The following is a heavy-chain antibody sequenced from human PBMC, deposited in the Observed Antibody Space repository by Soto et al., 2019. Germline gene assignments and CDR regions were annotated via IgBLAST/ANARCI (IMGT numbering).Heavy chain of an antibody. Sequence: QVQLQQSGPRLVKPSETLSLTCTVSSGPSRSYNWGWIRQSPRRGLEWIGYVYYTGDTAYNPSLKCRVTISADTSMTNISLILSSVTAADTAVYYCVIQWIDYLHGLADVWCQGTTVPVSS. CDR1: SGPSRSYN. J-gene: IGHJ6*02. D-gene: IGHD4-17*01. CDR3: VIQWIDYLHGLADV. CDR2: VYYTGDT. V-gene: IGHV4-59*08.